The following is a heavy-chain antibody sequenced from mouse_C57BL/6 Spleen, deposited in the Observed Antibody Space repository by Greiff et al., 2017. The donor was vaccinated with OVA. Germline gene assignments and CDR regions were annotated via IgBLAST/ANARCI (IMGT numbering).Heavy chain of an antibody. V-gene: IGHV1-52*01. CDR3: ARGGGTGYFDV. D-gene: IGHD4-1*01. Sequence: QVQLKQSGAELVRPGSSVKLSCKASGYTFTSYWMHWVKQRPIQGLEWIGNIDPSDSETHYNQKFKDKATLTVDKSSSTAYMQLSSLTSEDSAVXYCARGGGTGYFDVWGTGTTVTVSS. CDR2: IDPSDSET. J-gene: IGHJ1*03. CDR1: GYTFTSYW.